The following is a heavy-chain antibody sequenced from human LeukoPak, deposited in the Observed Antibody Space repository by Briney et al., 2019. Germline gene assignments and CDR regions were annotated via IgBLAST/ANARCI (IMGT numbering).Heavy chain of an antibody. Sequence: GASLQISCKGSGYSFTSYYWIGWVRQMPGTGLEWMGIIYPGDSHTKYNPSFQGQVTISADKSSSTAYLQWISLRASDTAIYYCVRTPTCSSGSCYPNWFDSWGQGTLVTVSS. CDR3: VRTPTCSSGSCYPNWFDS. D-gene: IGHD2-15*01. J-gene: IGHJ5*01. CDR1: GYSFTSYYW. V-gene: IGHV5-51*01. CDR2: IYPGDSHT.